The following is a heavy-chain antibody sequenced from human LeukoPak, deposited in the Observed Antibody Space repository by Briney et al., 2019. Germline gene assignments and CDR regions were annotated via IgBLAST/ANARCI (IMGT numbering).Heavy chain of an antibody. CDR2: ISNDGSIT. CDR1: GFTFRSYW. D-gene: IGHD1-26*01. J-gene: IGHJ4*02. CDR3: ARETSGSFSY. Sequence: PGGSLRLSCAASGFTFRSYWMHWVRQAPGKGLVWVSRISNDGSITGYADSVKGRFTISRDNAKNTLYLQMNSLRAEDTAVYYCARETSGSFSYWGQGALVTVSS. V-gene: IGHV3-74*01.